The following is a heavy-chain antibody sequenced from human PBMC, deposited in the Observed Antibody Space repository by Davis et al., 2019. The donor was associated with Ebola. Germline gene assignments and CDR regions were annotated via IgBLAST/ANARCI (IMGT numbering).Heavy chain of an antibody. Sequence: SETLSLTCTVSGGSTSSGDYYWSWVRQPPGKGLAWIGYIYYSGSTNYNPSLKSRVTISVDTSKNQFSLKLSSVTAADTAVYYCAKDPRGAVAGTCYFDYWGQGTLVTVSS. J-gene: IGHJ4*02. V-gene: IGHV4-61*08. CDR2: IYYSGST. CDR3: AKDPRGAVAGTCYFDY. CDR1: GGSTSSGDYY. D-gene: IGHD6-19*01.